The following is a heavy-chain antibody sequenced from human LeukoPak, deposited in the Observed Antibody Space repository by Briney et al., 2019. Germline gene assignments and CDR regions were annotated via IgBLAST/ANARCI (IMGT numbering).Heavy chain of an antibody. CDR3: ARTPVIVIRGVIEDGMDV. J-gene: IGHJ6*02. Sequence: ASVKVSCKPSGYTFTDYYLHWVRPAPGQGLEWMGWIDPNTGRTVYAQNFQGRLTLTRDTSVSTAYMDLRGLGSDDTAVYYCARTPVIVIRGVIEDGMDVWGQGTTVTVSS. V-gene: IGHV1-2*02. CDR2: IDPNTGRT. CDR1: GYTFTDYY. D-gene: IGHD3-10*01.